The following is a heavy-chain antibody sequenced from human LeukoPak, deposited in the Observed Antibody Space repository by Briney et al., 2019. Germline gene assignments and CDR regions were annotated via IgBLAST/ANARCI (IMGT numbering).Heavy chain of an antibody. CDR3: TTYFYTVTNDAFDI. CDR1: GFTVSSNY. J-gene: IGHJ3*02. D-gene: IGHD4-17*01. V-gene: IGHV3-15*01. Sequence: PGGSLRLSCAASGFTVSSNYMSWVRQAPGKGLEWVGRIKSKTDGGTTDYAAPVKGRFTISRDDSKNTLYLQMNSLKTEDTAVYYCTTYFYTVTNDAFDIWGQGTMVTVSS. CDR2: IKSKTDGGTT.